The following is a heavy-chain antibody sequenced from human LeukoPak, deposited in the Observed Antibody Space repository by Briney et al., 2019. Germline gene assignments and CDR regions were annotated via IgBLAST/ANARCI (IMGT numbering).Heavy chain of an antibody. CDR2: ISAYNGNT. D-gene: IGHD2-2*01. CDR3: ARDLPVQPFYFDH. CDR1: DYTFSSYA. Sequence: ASVKVSCKASDYTFSSYAISWVRQAPGQGLEWMGWISAYNGNTDYAQKLQGRVTMTTDTSTSTAYMELRSLRSDDTAVYYCARDLPVQPFYFDHWGQGTLVTV. V-gene: IGHV1-18*01. J-gene: IGHJ4*02.